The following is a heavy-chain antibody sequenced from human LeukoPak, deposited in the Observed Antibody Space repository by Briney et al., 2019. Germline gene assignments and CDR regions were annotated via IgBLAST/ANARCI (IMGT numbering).Heavy chain of an antibody. CDR2: IIPILGIA. J-gene: IGHJ5*02. Sequence: SVKVSCKASGGTFSSYTISWVRQAPGQGLEWMGRIIPILGIANYAQKFQGRVTITADKSTSTAYMELSSLRPEDTAVYYCTRDSAARPPDWFDPWGQGTLVTVSS. CDR3: TRDSAARPPDWFDP. V-gene: IGHV1-69*04. D-gene: IGHD6-6*01. CDR1: GGTFSSYT.